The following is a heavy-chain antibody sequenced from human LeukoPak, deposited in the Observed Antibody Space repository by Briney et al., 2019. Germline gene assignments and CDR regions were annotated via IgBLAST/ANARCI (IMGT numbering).Heavy chain of an antibody. CDR3: ARFAAGGSYYYYMDV. CDR2: IRYDGSNK. D-gene: IGHD3-10*01. Sequence: GGSLRLSCAASGFTFSSYGMHWVRQAPGRGLEWVAFIRYDGSNKYYADSVKGRFTISRDNSKNTLYLQMNSLRADDTAVYYCARFAAGGSYYYYMDVWGKGTTVTVSS. V-gene: IGHV3-30*02. CDR1: GFTFSSYG. J-gene: IGHJ6*03.